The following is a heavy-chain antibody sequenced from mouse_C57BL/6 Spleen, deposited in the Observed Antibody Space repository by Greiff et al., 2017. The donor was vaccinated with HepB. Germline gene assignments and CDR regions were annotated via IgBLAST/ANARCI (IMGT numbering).Heavy chain of an antibody. CDR3: ARAYYDYVGFAY. V-gene: IGHV1-69*01. CDR1: GYTFTSYW. J-gene: IGHJ3*01. D-gene: IGHD2-4*01. Sequence: QVHVKQPGAELVMPGASVKLSCKASGYTFTSYWMHWVKQRPGQGLEWIGEIDPSDSYTNYNQKFKGKSTLTVDKSSSTAYMQLSSLTSEDSAVYYCARAYYDYVGFAYWGQGTLVTVSA. CDR2: IDPSDSYT.